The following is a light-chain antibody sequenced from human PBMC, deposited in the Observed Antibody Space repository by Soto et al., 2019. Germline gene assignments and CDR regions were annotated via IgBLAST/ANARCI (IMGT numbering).Light chain of an antibody. CDR1: SSDFGAYNY. CDR2: EVT. J-gene: IGLJ3*02. CDR3: SSFASSNTWV. V-gene: IGLV2-8*01. Sequence: QSALTQPPSASGSPGQSVTISCTGTSSDFGAYNYVSWYQQHAGKAPKLVIYEVTKRPSGVPDRFSGSKSANTASLTVSGLHAEDESDYYCSSFASSNTWVFGGGTKLTVL.